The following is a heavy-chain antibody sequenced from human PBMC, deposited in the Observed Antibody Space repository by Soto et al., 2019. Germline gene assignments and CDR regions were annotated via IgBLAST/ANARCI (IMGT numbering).Heavy chain of an antibody. V-gene: IGHV3-48*03. CDR3: ARDGYFYYGMDV. Sequence: GGSLRLSCAGSGFTFSGYQMHWVRQAPGKGLEWVSYISSSGITIYYAESVKGRFTISRDNAKNSLYLHMNSLRADDTAVYYFARDGYFYYGMDVWGQGTTVTVS. CDR1: GFTFSGYQ. CDR2: ISSSGITI. D-gene: IGHD2-21*01. J-gene: IGHJ6*02.